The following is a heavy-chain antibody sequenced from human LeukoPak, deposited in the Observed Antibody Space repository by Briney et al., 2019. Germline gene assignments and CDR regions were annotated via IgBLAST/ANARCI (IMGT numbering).Heavy chain of an antibody. D-gene: IGHD6-19*01. CDR2: ISSSSSYI. J-gene: IGHJ4*02. Sequence: GGSVRLSCAASGFTFSSYSMNWVRQAPGKGLEWVSSISSSSSYIYYADSVKGRFTISRDNAKNSLYLRMNSLRAEDTAVYYCAREGPSIAVAAGDYWGQGTLVTVST. V-gene: IGHV3-21*01. CDR1: GFTFSSYS. CDR3: AREGPSIAVAAGDY.